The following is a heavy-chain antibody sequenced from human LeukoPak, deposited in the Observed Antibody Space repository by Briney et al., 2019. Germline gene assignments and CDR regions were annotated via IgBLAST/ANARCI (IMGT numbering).Heavy chain of an antibody. CDR3: ARQAYCSSTSCYKLDQ. D-gene: IGHD2-2*02. V-gene: IGHV4-38-2*02. J-gene: IGHJ4*02. CDR2: IYHSGST. Sequence: SETLSLTCTVSGYSVTRGYFWGWIRQPPGKGLEWIATIYHSGSTYYNPSLQSRVTISVDTSKNQFSLRLNSMTAADTSVYYCARQAYCSSTSCYKLDQWGQGTLVTVSS. CDR1: GYSVTRGYF.